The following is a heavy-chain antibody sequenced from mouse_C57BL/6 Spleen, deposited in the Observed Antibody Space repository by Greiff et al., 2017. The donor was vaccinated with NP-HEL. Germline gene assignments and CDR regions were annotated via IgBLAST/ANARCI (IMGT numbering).Heavy chain of an antibody. CDR1: GYTFTDYY. V-gene: IGHV1-26*01. Sequence: VQLQQSGPELVKPGASVKISCKASGYTFTDYYMNWVKQSHGKSLEWIGDINPNNGGTSYNQKFKGKATLTVDKSSSTAYMELRSLTSEDSAVYYCARHYYGPFAYWGQGTLVTVSA. J-gene: IGHJ3*01. D-gene: IGHD1-1*01. CDR2: INPNNGGT. CDR3: ARHYYGPFAY.